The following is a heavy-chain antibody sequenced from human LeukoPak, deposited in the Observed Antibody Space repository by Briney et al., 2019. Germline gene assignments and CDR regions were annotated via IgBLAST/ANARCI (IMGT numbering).Heavy chain of an antibody. CDR1: GYTFTGYY. CDR3: AREAYCGGDCYSPYYFDY. V-gene: IGHV1-2*02. D-gene: IGHD2-21*02. CDR2: ISPNSGGT. J-gene: IGHJ4*02. Sequence: ASVKVSCKASGYTFTGYYMHWVRQAPGQGLEWMGWISPNSGGTNYAQKFQGRVTMTRDTSISTAYMELSRLRSDDTAVYYCAREAYCGGDCYSPYYFDYWGQGTLVTVSS.